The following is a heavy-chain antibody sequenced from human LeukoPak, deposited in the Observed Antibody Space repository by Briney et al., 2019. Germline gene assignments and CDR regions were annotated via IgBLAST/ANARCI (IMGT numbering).Heavy chain of an antibody. J-gene: IGHJ4*02. CDR3: AKDRVPATYYFDY. CDR2: ISYDGSNK. D-gene: IGHD2-2*01. Sequence: PGGSLRLFCAASGFTFSSYAMHWVRQAPGKGLEWVAVISYDGSNKYYADSVKGRFTISRDNSKNTLYLQMNSLRAEDTAVYYCAKDRVPATYYFDYWGQGTLVTVSS. V-gene: IGHV3-30-3*01. CDR1: GFTFSSYA.